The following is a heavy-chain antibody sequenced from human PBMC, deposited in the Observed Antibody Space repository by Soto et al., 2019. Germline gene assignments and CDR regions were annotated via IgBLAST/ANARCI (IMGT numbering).Heavy chain of an antibody. Sequence: GGSLRLSCAASGFTFSSYGMHWVRQAPGKGLEWVAVIWYDGSNKYYADSVKGRFTISRDNSKNTLYLQMNSLRAEDTAVYYCAREGTAMVPYYFDYWGQGTLVTVSS. CDR3: AREGTAMVPYYFDY. V-gene: IGHV3-33*01. CDR1: GFTFSSYG. J-gene: IGHJ4*02. CDR2: IWYDGSNK. D-gene: IGHD5-18*01.